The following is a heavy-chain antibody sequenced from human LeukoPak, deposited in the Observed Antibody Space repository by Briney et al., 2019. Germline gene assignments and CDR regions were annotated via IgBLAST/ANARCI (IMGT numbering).Heavy chain of an antibody. J-gene: IGHJ4*02. CDR1: GYTFTGYY. CDR3: ARSSHCSGGSCWVY. CDR2: INPNSGGT. Sequence: ASVKVSCKASGYTFTGYYMHWVRQAPGQGLEWMGWINPNSGGTNYQCRVTMTRDTSISTAYMELSRLRSDDTAVYYCARSSHCSGGSCWVYWGQGTLVTVSS. D-gene: IGHD2-15*01. V-gene: IGHV1-2*02.